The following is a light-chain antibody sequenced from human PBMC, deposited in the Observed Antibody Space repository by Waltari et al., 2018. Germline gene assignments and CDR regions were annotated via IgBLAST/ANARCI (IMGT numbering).Light chain of an antibody. CDR1: QTVISSY. CDR3: QQYGSSPRYT. CDR2: ETS. V-gene: IGKV3-20*01. J-gene: IGKJ2*01. Sequence: EIELTQSPGTLSLSPGERVTLSCRASQTVISSYLAWYQQKPGQAPRLLIYETSSRATGIPDRFSGSRSGTDFTLTIGRLEPEDSAVYYCQQYGSSPRYTFGQGTKLEIK.